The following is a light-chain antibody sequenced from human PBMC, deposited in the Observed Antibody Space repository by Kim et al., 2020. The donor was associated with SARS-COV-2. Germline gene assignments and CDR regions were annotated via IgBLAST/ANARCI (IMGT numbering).Light chain of an antibody. CDR3: LLSYSGARARV. CDR2: DTS. Sequence: QAVVTREPSLTVSPGGTVTLTCGSSTGAVTSGHYPYWFQQKPGQAPGTLIYDTSNKHSWTPARFSGSLLGGKAALTLSGAQPEDEAEYYCLLSYSGARARVFGGGTQLTVL. CDR1: TGAVTSGHY. J-gene: IGLJ3*02. V-gene: IGLV7-46*01.